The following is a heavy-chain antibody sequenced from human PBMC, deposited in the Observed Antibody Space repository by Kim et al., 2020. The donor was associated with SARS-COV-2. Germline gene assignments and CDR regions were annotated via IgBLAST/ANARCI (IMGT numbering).Heavy chain of an antibody. V-gene: IGHV3-9*01. Sequence: ADSVKGRFTISRDNAKNSLYLQMNSLRAEDTALYYCAKDIEGNDYGTFQHWGQGTLVTVSS. D-gene: IGHD4-17*01. CDR3: AKDIEGNDYGTFQH. J-gene: IGHJ1*01.